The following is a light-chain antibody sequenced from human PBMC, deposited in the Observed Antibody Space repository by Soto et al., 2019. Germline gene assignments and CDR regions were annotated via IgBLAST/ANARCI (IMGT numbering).Light chain of an antibody. V-gene: IGKV3-15*01. J-gene: IGKJ1*01. CDR2: GAS. CDR1: QSVSTN. Sequence: EIVLTQSPATLSLSPGERATLNCRASQSVSTNLAWYQHKPGQAPRLLISGASTRATGLPARFSGSGSGTEFTLTISSLQSEDFAVYYCQQYNNWPGTFGQGTKVDIK. CDR3: QQYNNWPGT.